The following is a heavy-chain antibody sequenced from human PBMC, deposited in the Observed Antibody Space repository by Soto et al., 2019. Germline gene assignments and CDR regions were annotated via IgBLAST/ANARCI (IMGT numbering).Heavy chain of an antibody. D-gene: IGHD4-4*01. J-gene: IGHJ4*02. Sequence: GGSLRLSCAASGFTFSSYGMHWVRQAPGKGLEWVAVISYDGSNKYYADSVKGRFTISRDNSKNTLYLQMNSLRAEDTAVYYCAKDSDPLSGTVTTQSSYFDYWGQGTLVTVSS. CDR3: AKDSDPLSGTVTTQSSYFDY. CDR2: ISYDGSNK. V-gene: IGHV3-30*18. CDR1: GFTFSSYG.